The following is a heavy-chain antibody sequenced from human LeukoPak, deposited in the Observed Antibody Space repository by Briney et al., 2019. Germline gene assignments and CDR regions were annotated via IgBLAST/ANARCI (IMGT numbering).Heavy chain of an antibody. CDR3: ARDGPLWFGESYGMDV. CDR1: GGSISSYY. V-gene: IGHV4-59*01. Sequence: SDTLSLTCTVSGGSISSYYWSWIRQPLGKGLEWIGYFYYSGSTNYNPSLKSRVTISVDTSKNQFSLKLSSVTAADTAVYYCARDGPLWFGESYGMDVWGQGTTVTVSS. J-gene: IGHJ6*02. D-gene: IGHD3-10*01. CDR2: FYYSGST.